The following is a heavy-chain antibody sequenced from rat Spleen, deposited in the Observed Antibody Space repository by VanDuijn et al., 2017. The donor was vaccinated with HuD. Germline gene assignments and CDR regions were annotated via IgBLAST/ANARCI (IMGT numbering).Heavy chain of an antibody. CDR2: IRTKPNNYAT. J-gene: IGHJ2*01. CDR1: GFTFNNYW. CDR3: ARRDSLYYFDY. Sequence: EVQLVESGGGLVQPGRSLKLSCVASGFTFNNYWMTWIRQSPGKGLEWVARIRTKPNNYATYYAASVKGRFTLSRDNAKSTLYLQMDSLRSEDTATYYCARRDSLYYFDYWGQGVMVTVSS. V-gene: IGHV5-31*01. D-gene: IGHD1-2*01.